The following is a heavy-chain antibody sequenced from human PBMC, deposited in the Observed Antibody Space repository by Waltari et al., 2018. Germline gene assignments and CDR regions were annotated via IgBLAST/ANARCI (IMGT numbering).Heavy chain of an antibody. Sequence: QVQLVQSGAEVKKPGASVKVSCKASGYTFTSYDINWVRQATGQGLEWMGWMNPNSGNTGYAQKFQGRVTMTRNTSISTAYMELSSLRSEDTAVYYCARVGHYYDSSGYYFPIDYWGQGTLVTVSS. J-gene: IGHJ4*02. V-gene: IGHV1-8*01. CDR3: ARVGHYYDSSGYYFPIDY. CDR1: GYTFTSYD. CDR2: MNPNSGNT. D-gene: IGHD3-22*01.